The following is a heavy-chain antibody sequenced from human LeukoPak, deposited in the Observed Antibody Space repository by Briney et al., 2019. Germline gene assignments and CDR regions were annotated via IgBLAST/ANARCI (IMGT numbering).Heavy chain of an antibody. Sequence: SVKVSCKASGGTFSSYAISWVRQAPGQGLEWMGGIIPIFGTANYAQKFQGRVTITTDESTSTAYMELSSLRSEDTAVYYCAKDRSHSGSYGYWGQGTLVTVSS. J-gene: IGHJ4*02. CDR2: IIPIFGTA. V-gene: IGHV1-69*05. CDR3: AKDRSHSGSYGY. CDR1: GGTFSSYA. D-gene: IGHD1-26*01.